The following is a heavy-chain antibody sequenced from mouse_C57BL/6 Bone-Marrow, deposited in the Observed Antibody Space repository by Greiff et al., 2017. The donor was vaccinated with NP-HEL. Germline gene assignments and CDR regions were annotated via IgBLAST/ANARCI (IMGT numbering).Heavy chain of an antibody. D-gene: IGHD4-1*01. J-gene: IGHJ2*01. Sequence: EVKVEESGGGLVQPGGSMKLSCAASGFTFSDAWMDWVRQSPEKGLEWVAEIRNKANNHATYYAESVKGRFTISRDDSKSSVYLQMNSLRAEDTGIYYCTRVTGTRYFDYWGQGTTLTVSS. CDR2: IRNKANNHAT. CDR3: TRVTGTRYFDY. CDR1: GFTFSDAW. V-gene: IGHV6-6*01.